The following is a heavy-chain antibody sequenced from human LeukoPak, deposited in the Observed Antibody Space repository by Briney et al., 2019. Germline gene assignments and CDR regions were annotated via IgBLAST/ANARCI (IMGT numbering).Heavy chain of an antibody. D-gene: IGHD1-1*01. CDR2: MYYSGST. Sequence: SETLSLTCTVSGGSISSSSYYWGWIRQPPGKGLEWIGSMYYSGSTYYNPSLKSRVTISVDTSKNQFSLKLSSVTAADTAVYYCASLQEGNYYMDVWGKGTTVTVSS. CDR3: ASLQEGNYYMDV. V-gene: IGHV4-39*01. J-gene: IGHJ6*03. CDR1: GGSISSSSYY.